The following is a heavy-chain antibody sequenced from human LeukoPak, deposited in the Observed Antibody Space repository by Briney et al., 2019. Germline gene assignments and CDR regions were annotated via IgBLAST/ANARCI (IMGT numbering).Heavy chain of an antibody. V-gene: IGHV1-46*01. J-gene: IGHJ3*02. D-gene: IGHD2-15*01. CDR1: GYTFTSYY. CDR2: INPSGGST. CDR3: AISSGDIVVVDDAFDI. Sequence: GASVKVSCKASGYTFTSYYMHWVRQAPGQGLEWMGIINPSGGSTSYAQKFQGRVTMTRDMSTSTVYMELSSLRSEDTAVYYCAISSGDIVVVDDAFDIWGQGTMVTVSS.